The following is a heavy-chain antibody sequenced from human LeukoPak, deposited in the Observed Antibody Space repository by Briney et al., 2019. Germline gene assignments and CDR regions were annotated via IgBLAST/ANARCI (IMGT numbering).Heavy chain of an antibody. J-gene: IGHJ3*02. D-gene: IGHD4-17*01. V-gene: IGHV3-23*01. CDR1: GFTFDDYG. Sequence: GGSLRLSCAASGFTFDDYGMSWVRQAPGEGLEWVSAISGSGGSTYYADSVKGRFTISRDNSKNTLYLQMNSLRAEDTAVYYCAKEGAHLRLNAFDIWGQGTMVTVSS. CDR2: ISGSGGST. CDR3: AKEGAHLRLNAFDI.